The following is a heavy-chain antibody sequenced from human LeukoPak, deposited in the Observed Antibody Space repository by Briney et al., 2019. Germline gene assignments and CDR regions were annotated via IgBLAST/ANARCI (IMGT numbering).Heavy chain of an antibody. V-gene: IGHV5-51*01. CDR2: IYPGDSDT. CDR3: ARDLGRYYDSSGYYGY. J-gene: IGHJ4*02. CDR1: GYSFTSYW. Sequence: PGESLKISCKGSGYSFTSYWIGWVRQTPGKGLEWMGIIYPGDSDTRYSPSFQGQVTISADKSISTAYLQWSSLKASDTTMYYCARDLGRYYDSSGYYGYWGQGTLVTVSS. D-gene: IGHD3-22*01.